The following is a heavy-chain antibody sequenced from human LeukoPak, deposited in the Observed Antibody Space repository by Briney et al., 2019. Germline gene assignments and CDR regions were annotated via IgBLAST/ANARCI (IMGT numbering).Heavy chain of an antibody. V-gene: IGHV4-30-2*01. Sequence: SETLSLTCAVSGGSISSGGYSWSWIRQPPGKGLEWIGYIYHSGSTYYNPSLKSRVTISVDRSKNQFSLKLSSVTAADTAVYYCARQGLLWFGEVNWFDPWGQGTLVTVSS. CDR2: IYHSGST. J-gene: IGHJ5*02. D-gene: IGHD3-10*01. CDR3: ARQGLLWFGEVNWFDP. CDR1: GGSISSGGYS.